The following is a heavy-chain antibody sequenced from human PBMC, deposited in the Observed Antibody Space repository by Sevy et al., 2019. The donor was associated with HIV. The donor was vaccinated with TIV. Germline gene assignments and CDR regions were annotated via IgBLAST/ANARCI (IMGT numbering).Heavy chain of an antibody. Sequence: GGSLRLSCAASGFASGFTFSSFAMSWVRQLPGKGLEWVSTINGRGGSTYYADSVKGRFTLSRDNSNNALFLQMDSLTPEDTALNYCARPTPRIAPSSVAFLDSWGHGTLVTVSS. V-gene: IGHV3-23*01. J-gene: IGHJ5*01. CDR3: ARPTPRIAPSSVAFLDS. CDR2: INGRGGST. CDR1: GFTFSSFA. D-gene: IGHD6-6*01.